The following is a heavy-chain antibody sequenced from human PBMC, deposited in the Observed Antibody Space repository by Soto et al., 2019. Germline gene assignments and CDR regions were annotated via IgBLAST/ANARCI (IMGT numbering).Heavy chain of an antibody. J-gene: IGHJ6*02. CDR3: AREGESITIVRVVCYSSGMDV. Sequence: VQDYCQDRGYTFAGMGSTGLRHAPGQGLEKMGWISAYNGNTNYAQKLQGRVTMTTDTSTSTAYMELRSLRSDDTAVYYCAREGESITIVRVVCYSSGMDVRG. CDR2: ISAYNGNT. D-gene: IGHD3-10*01. CDR1: GYTFAGMG. V-gene: IGHV1-18*01.